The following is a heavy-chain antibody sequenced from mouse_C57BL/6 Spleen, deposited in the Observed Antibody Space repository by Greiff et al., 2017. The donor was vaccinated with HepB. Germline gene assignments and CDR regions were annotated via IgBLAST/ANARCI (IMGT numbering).Heavy chain of an antibody. D-gene: IGHD4-1*01. J-gene: IGHJ4*01. CDR2: FHPYNDDT. Sequence: VQLQQSGAELVKPGASVKMSCKASGYTFTTYPIEWMKQNHGKSLEWIGNFHPYNDDTKYNEKFKGKATLTVEKSSSTVYLELSRLPSDDSAVYYGARGEANWDEDYAMDYWGQGTSVTVSS. CDR3: ARGEANWDEDYAMDY. V-gene: IGHV1-47*01. CDR1: GYTFTTYP.